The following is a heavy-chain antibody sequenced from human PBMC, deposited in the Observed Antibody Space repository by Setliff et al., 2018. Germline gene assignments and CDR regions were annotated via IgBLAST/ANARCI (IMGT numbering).Heavy chain of an antibody. V-gene: IGHV4-59*11. CDR2: IYYSGST. CDR3: AKGGGRYHSAS. CDR1: GGSISSHY. Sequence: SETLSLTCTVSGGSISSHYWSWIRQPPGKGLEWIGYIYYSGSTNYNPSLKSRVTISVDTSKNQFSLKLTSVTAADTAVYYCAKGGGRYHSASWGQGTLVTVSS. J-gene: IGHJ4*02. D-gene: IGHD1-26*01.